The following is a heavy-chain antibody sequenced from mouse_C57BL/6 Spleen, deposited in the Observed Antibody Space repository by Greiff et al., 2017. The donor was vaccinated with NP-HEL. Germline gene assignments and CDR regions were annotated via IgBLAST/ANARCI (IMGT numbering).Heavy chain of an antibody. J-gene: IGHJ1*03. CDR3: ARDLPPFTTVVATDWYFDV. Sequence: EVKLVESEGGLVQPGSSMKLSCTASGFTFSDYYMAWVRQVPEKGLEWVANINYDGSSTYYLDSLKSRFIISRDNAKNILYLQMSSLKSEDTATYYCARDLPPFTTVVATDWYFDVWGTGTTVTVSS. CDR1: GFTFSDYY. CDR2: INYDGSST. D-gene: IGHD1-1*01. V-gene: IGHV5-16*01.